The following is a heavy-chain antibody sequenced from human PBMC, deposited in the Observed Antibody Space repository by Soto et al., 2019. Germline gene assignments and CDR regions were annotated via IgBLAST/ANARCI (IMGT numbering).Heavy chain of an antibody. Sequence: SEPLSVTCTVSGGYISSYYWSWIRQHPGKGLEWIGYIYYSGSTNYNPSLKSRVTISVDTSKNQFSLKLSSVTAADTAVYYCARGGYCSGGSCYWAYWFDPWGQGTLVTVSS. CDR3: ARGGYCSGGSCYWAYWFDP. CDR1: GGYISSYY. D-gene: IGHD2-15*01. CDR2: IYYSGST. V-gene: IGHV4-59*01. J-gene: IGHJ5*02.